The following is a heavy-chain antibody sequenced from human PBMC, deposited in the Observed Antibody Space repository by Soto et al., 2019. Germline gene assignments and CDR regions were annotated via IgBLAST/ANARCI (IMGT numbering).Heavy chain of an antibody. CDR1: GFTFSSYS. D-gene: IGHD1-26*01. CDR3: ARRFPTGGYHNGNWFDP. Sequence: GGSLRLSCAASGFTFSSYSMNWVRQAPGKGLEWVSYISSSSSTIYYADSVRGRFTISRDNAKNSLYLQMNSLRDEDTAVFYCARRFPTGGYHNGNWFDPWGQGTLVTVSS. V-gene: IGHV3-48*02. J-gene: IGHJ5*02. CDR2: ISSSSSTI.